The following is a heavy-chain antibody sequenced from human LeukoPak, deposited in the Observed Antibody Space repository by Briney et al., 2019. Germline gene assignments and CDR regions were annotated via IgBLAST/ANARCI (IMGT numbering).Heavy chain of an antibody. CDR1: GFTFSGSA. D-gene: IGHD6-19*01. V-gene: IGHV3-73*01. J-gene: IGHJ4*02. Sequence: PGGSLRLSCAASGFTFSGSAMHWVRQASGKGLEWVGRIRSKANSYATAYAASVKGRFTISSDDSKNTAYLQMNSLKTEDTAVYYCTPHSSGWLALNYWGQGTLVTVSS. CDR2: IRSKANSYAT. CDR3: TPHSSGWLALNY.